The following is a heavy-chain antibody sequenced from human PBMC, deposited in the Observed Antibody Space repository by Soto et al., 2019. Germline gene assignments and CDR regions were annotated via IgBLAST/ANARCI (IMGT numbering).Heavy chain of an antibody. CDR2: IYYSGST. V-gene: IGHV4-30-4*01. D-gene: IGHD3-22*01. J-gene: IGHJ6*02. Sequence: PSETLSLTCTVSGGSISSGDYYWSWIRQPPGKGLEWIGYIYYSGSTYYNPSLKSRVTISVDTSKNQFSLKLSSVTAADTAVYYCARDIRCYDSSVLCYYYGTDVWGQGTTLTVSS. CDR1: GGSISSGDYY. CDR3: ARDIRCYDSSVLCYYYGTDV.